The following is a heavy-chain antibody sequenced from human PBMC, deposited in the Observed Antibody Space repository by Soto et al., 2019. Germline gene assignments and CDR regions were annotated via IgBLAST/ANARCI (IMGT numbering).Heavy chain of an antibody. CDR1: GGTFGSYA. Sequence: GASVKVSCNASGGTFGSYAISWVRQAPGQGLEWMGGIIPIFGTANYAQKFQGRVTITADESTSTAYMELSSLRSEDTAVYYCARGGDGYNVTPLAQFNYWPQRTLV. D-gene: IGHD5-12*01. V-gene: IGHV1-69*13. CDR2: IIPIFGTA. J-gene: IGHJ4*02. CDR3: ARGGDGYNVTPLAQFNY.